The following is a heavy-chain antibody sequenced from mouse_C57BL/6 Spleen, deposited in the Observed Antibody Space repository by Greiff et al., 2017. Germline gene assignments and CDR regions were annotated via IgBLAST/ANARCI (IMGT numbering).Heavy chain of an antibody. CDR1: GYSFTGYY. CDR3: ARGNYYSNCGSIDY. Sequence: EVQLQQSGPELVQPGASVKISCKASGYSFTGYYMNWVKQSPEKSLEWIGEINPSTGGTTYNQPFKAQATLTVDKYSSTTYMQLKSLTSEDSAVYYNARGNYYSNCGSIDYWGQGTSVTVSS. D-gene: IGHD2-5*01. V-gene: IGHV1-42*01. CDR2: INPSTGGT. J-gene: IGHJ4*01.